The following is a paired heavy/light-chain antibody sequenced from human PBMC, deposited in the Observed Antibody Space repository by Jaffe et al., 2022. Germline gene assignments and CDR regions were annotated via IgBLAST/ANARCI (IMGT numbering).Heavy chain of an antibody. CDR2: TYYRSKWYN. V-gene: IGHV6-1*01. Sequence: QVQLQQSGPGLVKPSQTLSLTCAISGDSVSSNSAAWNWIRQSPSRGLEWLGRTYYRSKWYNDYAVSVKSRITINPDTSKNQFSLQLNSVTPEDTAVYYCARDDPMITFGGVIAVGAFDIWGQGTMVTVSS. CDR3: ARDDPMITFGGVIAVGAFDI. J-gene: IGHJ3*02. CDR1: GDSVSSNSAA. D-gene: IGHD3-16*02.
Light chain of an antibody. Sequence: AIQLTQSPSSLSASVGDRVTITCRASQGISSALAWYQQKPGKAPKLLIYDASSLESGVPSRFSGSGSGTDFTLTISSLQPEDFATYYCQQFNSYLTFGGGTKVEIK. CDR3: QQFNSYLT. CDR1: QGISSA. J-gene: IGKJ4*01. CDR2: DAS. V-gene: IGKV1-13*02.